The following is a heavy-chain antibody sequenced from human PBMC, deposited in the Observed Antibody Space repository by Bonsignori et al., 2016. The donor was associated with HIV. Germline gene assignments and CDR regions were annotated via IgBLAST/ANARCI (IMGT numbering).Heavy chain of an antibody. CDR1: GDSISSANYY. J-gene: IGHJ4*02. Sequence: QVKLQESGPRLVKPSQTLSLTCTVSGDSISSANYYWVWVRQPAGKELEWIGRIYGGGTTNYNPSFKSRVTISRDASKNQFSLKLTSVTAADTAMYYCARGPNFDSWGQGTLVTVSS. CDR3: ARGPNFDS. V-gene: IGHV4-61*02. CDR2: IYGGGTT.